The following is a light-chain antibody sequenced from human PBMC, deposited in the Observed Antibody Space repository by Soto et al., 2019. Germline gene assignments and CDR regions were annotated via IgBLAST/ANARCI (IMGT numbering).Light chain of an antibody. CDR1: QSVSSR. CDR2: GAS. V-gene: IGKV3-20*01. Sequence: EIVLTQSPGTLSLSPGERATLSCMASQSVSSRLAWYQQKPGQAPRLLISGASSRATGIPDRFSGSGFGTDFTLTISRLEPEDFALYYCQHYAGGSRITFGQGTRWRL. J-gene: IGKJ5*01. CDR3: QHYAGGSRIT.